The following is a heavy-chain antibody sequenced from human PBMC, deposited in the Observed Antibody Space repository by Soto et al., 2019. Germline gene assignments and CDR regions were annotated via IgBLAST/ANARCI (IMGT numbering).Heavy chain of an antibody. J-gene: IGHJ4*02. D-gene: IGHD5-12*01. V-gene: IGHV1-69*01. CDR3: TRPRGYSSGYWGQDF. CDR2: IIPMFDTT. CDR1: GGAFGSYA. Sequence: QVQLVQSGAEVKKPGSSVKVSCKASGGAFGSYAINWVRQAPGQGLEWMGGIIPMFDTTNYAQRFLGRVTFTANESKSTVYMELTRLRSEDTGIYYCTRPRGYSSGYWGQDFWGQGTLVTVCS.